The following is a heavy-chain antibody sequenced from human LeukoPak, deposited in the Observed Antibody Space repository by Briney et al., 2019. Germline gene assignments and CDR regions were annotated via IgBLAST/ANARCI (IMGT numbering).Heavy chain of an antibody. J-gene: IGHJ4*02. CDR2: IYSGGST. D-gene: IGHD3-22*01. V-gene: IGHV3-53*01. Sequence: GGSLRLSCEASGLIVSSNNMSWVRQAPGKGLEWVSVIYSGGSTYYADSVKGRFSISRDHSKNTLYLQMNSLRAEDTAVYYCARDGSSGYQYYFFDYWGQGSLVTVSS. CDR3: ARDGSSGYQYYFFDY. CDR1: GLIVSSNN.